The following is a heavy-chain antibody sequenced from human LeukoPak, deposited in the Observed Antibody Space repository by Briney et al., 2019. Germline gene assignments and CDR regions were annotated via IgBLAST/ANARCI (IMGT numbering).Heavy chain of an antibody. CDR1: GYTFTGYY. V-gene: IGHV1-2*02. J-gene: IGHJ4*02. Sequence: GASVKVSCKASGYTFTGYYMHWVRQAPGQGLEWMGWINPNSGGTNYAQKFQGRVTMTRDTSISTAYMELSRLRSDDTAVYYCARVPYDSSGYYYPIGSFDYWGQGTLVTVSS. CDR3: ARVPYDSSGYYYPIGSFDY. D-gene: IGHD3-22*01. CDR2: INPNSGGT.